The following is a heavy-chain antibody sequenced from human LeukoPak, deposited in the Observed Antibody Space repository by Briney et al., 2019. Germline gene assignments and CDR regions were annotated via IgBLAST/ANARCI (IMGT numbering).Heavy chain of an antibody. CDR3: AKVGDFWSGYGGYFDY. D-gene: IGHD3-3*01. CDR1: GFTFSSYA. J-gene: IGHJ4*02. Sequence: GESLRLSCAASGFTFSSYAMHWVRQAPGKGLEWVAIIWSDGNNKYYADSVEGRFTISRDNSKNTLYLQMNSLRAEDTAVYYCAKVGDFWSGYGGYFDYWGQGTLVTVSS. CDR2: IWSDGNNK. V-gene: IGHV3-33*06.